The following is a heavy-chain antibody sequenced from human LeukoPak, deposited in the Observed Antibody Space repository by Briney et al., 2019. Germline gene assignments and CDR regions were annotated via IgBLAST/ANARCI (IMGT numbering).Heavy chain of an antibody. D-gene: IGHD4-17*01. CDR1: GGSISSGRYY. J-gene: IGHJ5*02. V-gene: IGHV4-61*02. CDR2: IYTSGST. CDR3: ARDKGDYGWFDP. Sequence: SSETLSLTCTDSGGSISSGRYYWSWIRQPAGKGLEWIGRIYTSGSTNYNPSLKSRVTISVDTSKNQFSLKLSSVTAADTAVYYCARDKGDYGWFDPWGQGTLVTVSS.